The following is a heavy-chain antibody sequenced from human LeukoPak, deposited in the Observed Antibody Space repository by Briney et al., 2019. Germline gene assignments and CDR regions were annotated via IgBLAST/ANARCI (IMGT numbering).Heavy chain of an antibody. V-gene: IGHV4-34*01. CDR3: ARESSYYYYGMDV. Sequence: SETLSLICAVYGGSFSGYYWSWIRQPPGKGLEWIGEINHSGSTNYNPSLKSRVTISVDTSKNQFSLKLSSVTAADTAVYYCARESSYYYYGMDVWGQGTTVTVSS. CDR2: INHSGST. CDR1: GGSFSGYY. J-gene: IGHJ6*02.